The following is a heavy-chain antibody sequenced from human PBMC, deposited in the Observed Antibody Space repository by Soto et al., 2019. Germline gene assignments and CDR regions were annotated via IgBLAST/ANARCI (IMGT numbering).Heavy chain of an antibody. CDR2: IGKSSSPI. V-gene: IGHV3-48*02. J-gene: IGHJ4*02. D-gene: IGHD1-26*01. CDR3: ARDSGRGGADDY. Sequence: EVQLVESGGGLVQPGGSQRLSCAASGFTFSSYSMTWVRQAPGKGLEWVSYIGKSSSPIFYADSVRGRFFISRVNAKNSLYLQMNSLRDVDTAVYYCARDSGRGGADDYWGQGTLVTVSS. CDR1: GFTFSSYS.